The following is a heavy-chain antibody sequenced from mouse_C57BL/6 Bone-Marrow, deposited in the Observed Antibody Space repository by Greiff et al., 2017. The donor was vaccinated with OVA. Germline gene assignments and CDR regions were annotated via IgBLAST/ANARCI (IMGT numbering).Heavy chain of an antibody. CDR1: GYTFTSYW. V-gene: IGHV1-50*01. D-gene: IGHD2-2*01. CDR3: AREVTSAY. Sequence: QVQLQQPGAELVKPGASVKLSCKASGYTFTSYWMQWVKQRPGQGLEWIGEIDPSDSYTNYNQKFKGKATLTVDTSSSTAYMQLSSLTSEDSAVYYCAREVTSAYWGQGTLVTVSA. J-gene: IGHJ3*01. CDR2: IDPSDSYT.